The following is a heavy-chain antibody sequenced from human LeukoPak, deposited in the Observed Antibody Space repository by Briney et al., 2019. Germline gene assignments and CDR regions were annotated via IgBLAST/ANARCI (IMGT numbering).Heavy chain of an antibody. J-gene: IGHJ4*02. Sequence: SVNVSCTASGGTFSSYAISWVRQAPGQGLEWMGGIIPIFGTANYAQKFQGRVTITADESTSTAYMELSSLRSEDTAVYYCARGPPAGPPDYWGQGTLVTVSS. CDR2: IIPIFGTA. CDR3: ARGPPAGPPDY. CDR1: GGTFSSYA. D-gene: IGHD2-15*01. V-gene: IGHV1-69*01.